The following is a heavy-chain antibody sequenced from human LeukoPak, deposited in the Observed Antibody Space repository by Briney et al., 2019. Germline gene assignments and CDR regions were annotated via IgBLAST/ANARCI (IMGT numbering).Heavy chain of an antibody. D-gene: IGHD3-10*01. CDR2: ISGSGGST. CDR1: GFTFSSYA. V-gene: IGHV3-23*01. J-gene: IGHJ4*02. Sequence: GGSLRLSCAASGFTFSSYAMSWVRQAPGKGLEWVSAISGSGGSTYYADSVKGRFTISRDNSKNTLYLQMNSLRAEGTAVYYCAKSTMVRGVIMDYWGQGTLVTVSS. CDR3: AKSTMVRGVIMDY.